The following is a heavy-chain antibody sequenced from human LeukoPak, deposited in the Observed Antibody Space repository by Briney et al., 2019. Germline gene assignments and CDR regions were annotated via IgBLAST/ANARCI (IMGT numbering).Heavy chain of an antibody. Sequence: GGSLRLSCAASGFIFNNYGMSWVRQAPGKGLEWVSGLSGSGGSTWYADSVKGRFTISRDTPKKTLYLQMNSLRAEDTAKYYCVEARGAGSHKDWYFDYWGQGTLVTVSS. J-gene: IGHJ4*02. CDR1: GFIFNNYG. D-gene: IGHD1-26*01. V-gene: IGHV3-23*01. CDR2: LSGSGGST. CDR3: VEARGAGSHKDWYFDY.